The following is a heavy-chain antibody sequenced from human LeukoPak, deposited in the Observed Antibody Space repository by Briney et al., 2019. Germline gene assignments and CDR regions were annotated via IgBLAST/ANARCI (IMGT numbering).Heavy chain of an antibody. J-gene: IGHJ4*02. CDR3: ARAGPRGSSWYVQDY. V-gene: IGHV3-21*01. CDR1: GFIFSSYS. CDR2: ISSSSYI. Sequence: GGSLRLSCAASGFIFSSYSMNWVRQAPGKGLEWVSSISSSSYIYYADSVKGRFTISRDNAKNSLYLQMNSLRAEDTAVYYCARAGPRGSSWYVQDYWGQGTLVTVSS. D-gene: IGHD6-13*01.